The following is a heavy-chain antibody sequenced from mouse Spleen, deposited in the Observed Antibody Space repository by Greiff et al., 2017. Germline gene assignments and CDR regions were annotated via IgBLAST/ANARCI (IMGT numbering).Heavy chain of an antibody. J-gene: IGHJ1*03. V-gene: IGHV5-4*01. CDR1: GFTFSSYA. D-gene: IGHD1-1*01. CDR2: ISDGGSYT. Sequence: EVHLVESGGGLVKPGGSLKLSCAASGFTFSSYAMSWVRQTPEKRLEWVATISDGGSYTYYPDNVKGRFTISRDNAKNNLYLQMSHLKSEDTAMYYCARRGGYGSIWYFDVWGTGTTVTVSS. CDR3: ARRGGYGSIWYFDV.